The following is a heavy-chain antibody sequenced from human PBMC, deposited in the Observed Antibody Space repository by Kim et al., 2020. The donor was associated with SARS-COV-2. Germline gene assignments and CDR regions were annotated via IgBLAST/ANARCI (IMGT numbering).Heavy chain of an antibody. CDR3: TSKYYYDSSGYYYADW. D-gene: IGHD3-22*01. CDR2: SYQSGRT. CDR1: GYSISSGDY. V-gene: IGHV4-38-2*02. Sequence: SETLSLTCTVSGYSISSGDYWCLIRQPPGKGLEWIGSSYQSGRTYYNPSLKSRDTISRDTSNNQFSLRLNSLTAADTAVYYCTSKYYYDSSGYYYADWWGQGTLVTVSS. J-gene: IGHJ4*02.